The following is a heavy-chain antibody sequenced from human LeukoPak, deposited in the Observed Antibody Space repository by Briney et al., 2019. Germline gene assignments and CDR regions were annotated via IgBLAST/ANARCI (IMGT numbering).Heavy chain of an antibody. CDR1: GGSVSSYY. Sequence: SETLSLTCSVAGGSVSSYYWSWIRQSPGKGLEWIGYIHNSGRTNYNPSLKSRVTGFVDTSKNQVSLRLSSVTAADTAVYYCARHGTISSESYFDYWGQGALVTVSS. CDR3: ARHGTISSESYFDY. J-gene: IGHJ4*02. D-gene: IGHD1-14*01. CDR2: IHNSGRT. V-gene: IGHV4-59*08.